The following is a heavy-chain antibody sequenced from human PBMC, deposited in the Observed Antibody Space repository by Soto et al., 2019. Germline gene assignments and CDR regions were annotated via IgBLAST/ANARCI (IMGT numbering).Heavy chain of an antibody. CDR1: GGSISSGGYS. J-gene: IGHJ4*02. CDR2: IYHSGST. Sequence: SETLSLTCAVSGGSISSGGYSWSWIRQPPGKGLEWIGYIYHSGSTYYNPSLKSRVTISVDRSKNQFSLKLSSVTAADTAVYYCAREVDTGYFDYWGQGTLVTVSS. D-gene: IGHD7-27*01. V-gene: IGHV4-30-2*01. CDR3: AREVDTGYFDY.